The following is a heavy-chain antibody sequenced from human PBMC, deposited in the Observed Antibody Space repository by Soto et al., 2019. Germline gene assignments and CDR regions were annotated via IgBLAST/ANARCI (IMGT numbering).Heavy chain of an antibody. CDR1: GCTFSSYA. CDR2: IIPIFGTA. V-gene: IGHV1-69*13. D-gene: IGHD2-2*01. J-gene: IGHJ5*02. Sequence: GASVKVSCKASGCTFSSYAISCVRQAPGQVLEWMGGIIPIFGTANYAQKFQGRVTITADESTSTAYMELSSLRSEDTAVYYCARGDCSSTSCSRVWFDPWGQGTLVTVSS. CDR3: ARGDCSSTSCSRVWFDP.